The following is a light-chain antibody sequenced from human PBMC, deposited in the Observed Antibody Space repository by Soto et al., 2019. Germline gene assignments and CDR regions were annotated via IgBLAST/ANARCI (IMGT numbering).Light chain of an antibody. CDR1: QSVSSN. Sequence: DIVLTQSPATLSLSPGERVTLSCRASQSVSSNLAWYQQKAGQAPRLLIYDASNRATGIPARFSGSGSGTDFTLTISSLEPEDFAVYYCQQRSNWITFGQGTRLEIK. V-gene: IGKV3-11*01. CDR2: DAS. J-gene: IGKJ5*01. CDR3: QQRSNWIT.